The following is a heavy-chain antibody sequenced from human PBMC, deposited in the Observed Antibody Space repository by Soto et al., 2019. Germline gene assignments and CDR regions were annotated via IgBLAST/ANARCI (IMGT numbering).Heavy chain of an antibody. CDR1: GGSFSGYY. CDR3: ARAGVVVPAASYYYYGMDV. D-gene: IGHD2-2*01. Sequence: SETLSLTCAVYGGSFSGYYWSWIRQPPGKGLEWIGEINHSGSTNYNPSLKSRVTISVDTSTNQFSLKLSSVTDADTAVYYCARAGVVVPAASYYYYGMDVWGQGTRVTVSS. V-gene: IGHV4-34*01. CDR2: INHSGST. J-gene: IGHJ6*02.